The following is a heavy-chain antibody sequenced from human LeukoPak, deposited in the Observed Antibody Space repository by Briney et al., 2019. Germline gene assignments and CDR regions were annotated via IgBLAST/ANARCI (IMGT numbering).Heavy chain of an antibody. V-gene: IGHV1-8*01. J-gene: IGHJ4*02. CDR1: GYTFTSYD. D-gene: IGHD3-22*01. Sequence: VSVKVSCKASGYTFTSYDINWVRQATGQGLEWMGWMNPNSGNTGYAQKFQGRVTMTRNTSISTAYMELSSLRSEDTAVYYCARGGYDSSGYLYYFDYWGQGTLVTVSS. CDR3: ARGGYDSSGYLYYFDY. CDR2: MNPNSGNT.